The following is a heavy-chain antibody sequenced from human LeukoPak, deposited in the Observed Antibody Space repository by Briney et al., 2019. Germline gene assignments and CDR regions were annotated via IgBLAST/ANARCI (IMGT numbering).Heavy chain of an antibody. CDR1: GFTFSSYS. D-gene: IGHD6-13*01. CDR2: ISSSSSYI. J-gene: IGHJ4*02. Sequence: GGSLRLSCAASGFTFSSYSMNWVRQAPGKGLEWVSAISSSSSYIYYADSVKGRFTISRDNAKNSVYLQMNSLRAEDTALYYCARADGSSWFNFWGQGTLVTVSS. CDR3: ARADGSSWFNF. V-gene: IGHV3-21*01.